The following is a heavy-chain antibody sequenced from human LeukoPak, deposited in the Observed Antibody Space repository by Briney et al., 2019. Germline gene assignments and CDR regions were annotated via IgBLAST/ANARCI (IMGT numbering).Heavy chain of an antibody. CDR2: IYGGGST. D-gene: IGHD1-26*01. V-gene: IGHV3-53*04. Sequence: GGSLRLSCAASGFTVSSNDMTWVRQAPGKGLEWVSVIYGGGSTCYADSVKGRFTISRQTSKNTLYLQMNGLRAEDTAVYYCSRLVGATYFDYWGQGTLVTVSS. J-gene: IGHJ4*02. CDR1: GFTVSSND. CDR3: SRLVGATYFDY.